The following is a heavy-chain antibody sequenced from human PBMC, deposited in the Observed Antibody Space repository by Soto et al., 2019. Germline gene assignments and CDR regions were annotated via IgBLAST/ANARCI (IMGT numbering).Heavy chain of an antibody. Sequence: XXTLSLPYTVSGASISTYYWSWIRQPPGKGLEWIGYISYSGSTNYNPSLKSRVTISFDASKNEISLQVRSATAADAHVYYCARDLKEYCSDGKCNWFDPWGQGTLVTVSS. CDR3: ARDLKEYCSDGKCNWFDP. CDR2: ISYSGST. CDR1: GASISTYY. D-gene: IGHD2-15*01. J-gene: IGHJ5*02. V-gene: IGHV4-59*01.